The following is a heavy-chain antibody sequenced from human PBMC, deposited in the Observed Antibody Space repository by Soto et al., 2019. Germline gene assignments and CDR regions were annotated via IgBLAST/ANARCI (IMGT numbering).Heavy chain of an antibody. CDR1: GYIVTNYC. D-gene: IGHD2-21*01. V-gene: IGHV5-51*01. Sequence: GDALKISCQGAGYIVTNYCIGLVRQKPGKRLERMWIIYPGDSDTRYSPSFQGQVPISADKSISPPYLQWSSLKASATAMYYCARRANIFDFDNLVHRTLVTVSS. J-gene: IGHJ4*01. CDR2: IYPGDSDT. CDR3: ARRANIFDFDN.